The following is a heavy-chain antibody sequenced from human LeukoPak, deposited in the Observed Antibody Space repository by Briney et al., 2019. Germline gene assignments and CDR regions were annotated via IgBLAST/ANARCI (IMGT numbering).Heavy chain of an antibody. V-gene: IGHV4-59*08. CDR3: ARLAVKGEKYYFDY. CDR2: VSYSGST. J-gene: IGHJ4*02. D-gene: IGHD2-21*01. CDR1: GGSFSSFY. Sequence: SETLSLTCTVSGGSFSSFYWNWIRQPPGKRLEWIGYVSYSGSTNYNPSLKSRVTISVDTSKNQFSLKLTSVTAADTAVYYCARLAVKGEKYYFDYWGQGTLVTVSS.